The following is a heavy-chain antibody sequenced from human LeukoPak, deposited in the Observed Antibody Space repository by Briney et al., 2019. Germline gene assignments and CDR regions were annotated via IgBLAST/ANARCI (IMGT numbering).Heavy chain of an antibody. CDR1: GFTFSSYA. Sequence: GGSLRLSCAASGFTFSSYAMSWVRQAPGKGLEWVANIKQDGSEKYYVDSVKGRFTISRDNAKNSLYLQMNSLRAEDTAVYYCARGEITIFGPFDYWGQGTLVTVSS. D-gene: IGHD3-3*01. J-gene: IGHJ4*02. CDR2: IKQDGSEK. CDR3: ARGEITIFGPFDY. V-gene: IGHV3-7*01.